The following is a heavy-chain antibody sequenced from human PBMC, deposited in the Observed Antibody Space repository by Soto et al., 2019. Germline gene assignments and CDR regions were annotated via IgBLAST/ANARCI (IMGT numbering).Heavy chain of an antibody. V-gene: IGHV4-59*01. CDR2: VHYSGTT. Sequence: QVQLQESGPGLVKPSETLSLTCTVSGGSISTYLWTWIRQSPGKGLEWIGNVHYSGTTNYSPSLKSRVTISVDTSKNQFSLKLSSVTAADTALYYCAREDPADYYYYGMDVWGQGTTVNVSS. CDR1: GGSISTYL. CDR3: AREDPADYYYYGMDV. J-gene: IGHJ6*02.